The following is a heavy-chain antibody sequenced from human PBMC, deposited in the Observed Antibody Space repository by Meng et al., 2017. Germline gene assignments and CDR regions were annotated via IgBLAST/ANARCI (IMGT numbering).Heavy chain of an antibody. CDR2: INHSGST. CDR3: ARVGSFLRDY. D-gene: IGHD2/OR15-2a*01. J-gene: IGHJ4*02. Sequence: QVQLQQWGAGLLKPSETLSLTCAVYGGSFSGYYWSWIRQPPGKGLEWIGEINHSGSTNYNPSLKSRVTISVDTSKNQFSLKLSSVTAADTAVYYCARVGSFLRDYWGQGTLVTGSS. V-gene: IGHV4-34*01. CDR1: GGSFSGYY.